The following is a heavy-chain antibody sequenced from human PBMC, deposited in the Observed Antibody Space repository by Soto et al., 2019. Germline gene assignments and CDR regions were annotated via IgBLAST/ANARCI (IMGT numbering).Heavy chain of an antibody. CDR2: INPNSGNI. V-gene: IGHV1-8*01. D-gene: IGHD6-19*01. Sequence: ASVQVSCKASGDTFTTYDINWVRQATGHGLEWMGWINPNSGNIGYAQRFQGRVTMTRDTAIRTAYMEVSSLRSDDTAVYYCARVYSSGWYAADYWGQGTLVTVSS. J-gene: IGHJ4*02. CDR1: GDTFTTYD. CDR3: ARVYSSGWYAADY.